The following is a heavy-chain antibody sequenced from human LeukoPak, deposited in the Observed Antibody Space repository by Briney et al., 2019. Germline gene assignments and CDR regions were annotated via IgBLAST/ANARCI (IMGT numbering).Heavy chain of an antibody. Sequence: GRSLRLSCAASGFTFDDYAMHWVRQAPGKGLEWVSGISWNSGSIGYADSVKGRFTISRDNAKNSLYLQMNSLRAEDTALYYCAKDNRPHTAMVAAPLDYWGQGTLVTVSS. J-gene: IGHJ4*02. CDR3: AKDNRPHTAMVAAPLDY. CDR1: GFTFDDYA. CDR2: ISWNSGSI. D-gene: IGHD5-18*01. V-gene: IGHV3-9*01.